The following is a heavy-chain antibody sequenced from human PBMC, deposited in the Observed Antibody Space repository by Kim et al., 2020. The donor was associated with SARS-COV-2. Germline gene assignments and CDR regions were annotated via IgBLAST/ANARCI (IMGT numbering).Heavy chain of an antibody. Sequence: LSLTCAASGFTFSNYGMHWVRQAPGKGLEWVAHTSYDESNKYYADSVEGRFTISRDNSKNTLYLQMNTLRVDDTAVYYCAREGSSGSFPDSWGQGTRVTVSS. V-gene: IGHV3-30*03. J-gene: IGHJ4*02. CDR2: TSYDESNK. CDR3: AREGSSGSFPDS. D-gene: IGHD3-10*01. CDR1: GFTFSNYG.